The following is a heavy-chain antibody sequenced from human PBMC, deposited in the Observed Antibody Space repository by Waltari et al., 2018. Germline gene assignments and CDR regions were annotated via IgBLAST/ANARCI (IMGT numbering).Heavy chain of an antibody. CDR2: VDPEDGET. J-gene: IGHJ3*02. Sequence: EVQLVQSGAEVKKPGATVKISCKVSGYTFTDYYMHWVQQAPGKGLEWMGLVDPEDGETIYAEKFQGRVTITADTSTDTAYMELSSLRSEDTAVYYCATWGRITVAARDDAFDIWGQGTMVTVSS. V-gene: IGHV1-69-2*01. D-gene: IGHD6-6*01. CDR3: ATWGRITVAARDDAFDI. CDR1: GYTFTDYY.